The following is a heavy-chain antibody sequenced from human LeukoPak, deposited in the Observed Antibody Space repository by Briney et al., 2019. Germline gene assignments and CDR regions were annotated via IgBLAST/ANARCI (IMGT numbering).Heavy chain of an antibody. CDR1: GGTFSGYT. D-gene: IGHD6-19*01. V-gene: IGHV1-69*04. J-gene: IGHJ4*02. Sequence: SVKVSCKASGGTFSGYTISWVRQAPGQGLEWMGRIIPILGIANYAQKFQGRVTITADKSTSTAYMELSSLRSEDTAVYYCARDGRGIAVPIDYWGQGTLVTVSS. CDR2: IIPILGIA. CDR3: ARDGRGIAVPIDY.